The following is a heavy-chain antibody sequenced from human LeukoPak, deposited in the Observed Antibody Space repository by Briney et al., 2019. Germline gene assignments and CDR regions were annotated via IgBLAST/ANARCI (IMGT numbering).Heavy chain of an antibody. D-gene: IGHD3-10*01. Sequence: PGGSLRLPCAASGFTFSNYAMSWVRQAPGKGLEWVSVVTGSGGGTDYADSVKGRFTIPRDNSKNTLYLQMNSLRAEDTAVYYCAKGLGSGSGYFDYWGQGTLVTVSS. J-gene: IGHJ4*02. CDR2: VTGSGGGT. V-gene: IGHV3-23*01. CDR1: GFTFSNYA. CDR3: AKGLGSGSGYFDY.